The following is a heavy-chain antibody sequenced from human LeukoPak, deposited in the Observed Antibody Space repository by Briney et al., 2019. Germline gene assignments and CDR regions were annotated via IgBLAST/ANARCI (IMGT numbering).Heavy chain of an antibody. D-gene: IGHD5-12*01. CDR3: AKAQNSGCDYENFDY. CDR2: IRYDGSNK. J-gene: IGHJ4*02. CDR1: GFTFSSYG. Sequence: GGSLRLSCAASGFTFSSYGMHWVRQAPGKGLEWVAFIRYDGSNKYYADSVKGRFTISRDNSKNTLYLQMNSLRAEDTAVYYCAKAQNSGCDYENFDYWGQGTLVTVSS. V-gene: IGHV3-30*02.